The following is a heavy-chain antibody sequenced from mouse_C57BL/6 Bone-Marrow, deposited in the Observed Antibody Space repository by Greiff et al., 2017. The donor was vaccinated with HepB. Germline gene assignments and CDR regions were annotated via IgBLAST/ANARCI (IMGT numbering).Heavy chain of an antibody. CDR3: ARGEMSFAY. J-gene: IGHJ3*01. Sequence: QVQLKESGAELARPGASVKLSCKASGYTFTSYGISWVKQRTGQGLEWIGEIYPRSGNTYYNEKFKGKATLTADKSSSTAYMELRSLTSEDSAVYFCARGEMSFAYWGQGTLVTVSA. V-gene: IGHV1-81*01. CDR2: IYPRSGNT. CDR1: GYTFTSYG.